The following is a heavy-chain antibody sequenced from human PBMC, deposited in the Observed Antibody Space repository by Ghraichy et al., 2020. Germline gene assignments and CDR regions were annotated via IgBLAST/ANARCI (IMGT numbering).Heavy chain of an antibody. V-gene: IGHV4-59*01. CDR1: GGSISSYY. Sequence: SETLSLTCTVSGGSISSYYWSWIRQPPGKGLEWIGYIYYSGSTNYNPSLKSRVTISVDTSKNQFSLKLSSVTAADTAVYYCARIPVGARTDDAFDIWGQGTMVTVSS. J-gene: IGHJ3*02. CDR2: IYYSGST. D-gene: IGHD1-26*01. CDR3: ARIPVGARTDDAFDI.